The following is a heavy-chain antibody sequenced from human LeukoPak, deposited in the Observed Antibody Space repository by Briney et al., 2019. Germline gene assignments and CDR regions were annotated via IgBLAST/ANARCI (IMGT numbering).Heavy chain of an antibody. J-gene: IGHJ4*02. CDR2: INHSGST. CDR3: ARGDIAAGGAPFDY. Sequence: TSETLSLTCTVSGGSISSYYWSWIRQPPGRGLEWIGEINHSGSTSYSASLKSRVTISVDTSKNQFSLKLNSVTAADTAVYYCARGDIAAGGAPFDYWGQGTLVTVSS. CDR1: GGSISSYY. V-gene: IGHV4-34*01. D-gene: IGHD6-13*01.